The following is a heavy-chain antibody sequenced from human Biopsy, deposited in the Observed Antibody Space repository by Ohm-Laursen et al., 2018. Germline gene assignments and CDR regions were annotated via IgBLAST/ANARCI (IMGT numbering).Heavy chain of an antibody. D-gene: IGHD1-14*01. V-gene: IGHV4-59*12. CDR3: ARDRDRRGWFDP. CDR2: ISYSGST. CDR1: GGSLSSYS. J-gene: IGHJ5*02. Sequence: TLSLTWTVSGGSLSSYSWSWIRQAPGRGLEWVGYISYSGSTSNNPSLKSRITISVDTSKNQISLKVTSVTAADTAVYYCARDRDRRGWFDPWGQGTLVTVSS.